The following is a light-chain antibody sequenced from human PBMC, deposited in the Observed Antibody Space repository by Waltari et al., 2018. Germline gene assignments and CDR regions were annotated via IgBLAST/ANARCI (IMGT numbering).Light chain of an antibody. CDR2: SNN. V-gene: IGLV1-44*01. CDR1: SSNIGSNT. Sequence: QSVLTQPPSASGTPGQRVPIPCSGSSSNIGSNTVTWYQQLPGTAPELLIYSNNQRPSGVPDRFSGSKSGTSASLAISGLQSEDEADYYCAAWDDSLNGFYVFGTGTKVTVL. J-gene: IGLJ1*01. CDR3: AAWDDSLNGFYV.